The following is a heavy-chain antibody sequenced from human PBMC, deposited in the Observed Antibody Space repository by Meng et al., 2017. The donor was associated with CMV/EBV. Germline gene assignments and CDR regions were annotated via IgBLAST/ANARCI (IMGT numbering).Heavy chain of an antibody. V-gene: IGHV3-30*02. CDR3: ARAKMNWNVIDAFDI. CDR1: GFTFSSYD. Sequence: GESLKISCAASGFTFSSYDMHWVRQAPGKGLEWVAFLGYDGSIKYYAESVKGRFTISRDNSKNTLSLQMNSLRAEDTAVYYCARAKMNWNVIDAFDIWGQGTMVTVSS. J-gene: IGHJ3*02. CDR2: LGYDGSIK. D-gene: IGHD1-1*01.